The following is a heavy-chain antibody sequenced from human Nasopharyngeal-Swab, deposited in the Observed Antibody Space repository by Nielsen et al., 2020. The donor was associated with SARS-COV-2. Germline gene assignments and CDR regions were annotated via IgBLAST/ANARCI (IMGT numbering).Heavy chain of an antibody. CDR1: GFTLSDYA. D-gene: IGHD3-22*01. CDR2: ISWNSGSI. CDR3: AKVIDDDSSGYVWFDP. V-gene: IGHV3-9*01. Sequence: SLKISCAAFGFTLSDYAMHWVRQAPGKGLEWVSGISWNSGSIGYADSVKGRFTISRDNAKNSLYLQMNSLRAEDTALYYCAKVIDDDSSGYVWFDPWGQGTLVTVSS. J-gene: IGHJ5*02.